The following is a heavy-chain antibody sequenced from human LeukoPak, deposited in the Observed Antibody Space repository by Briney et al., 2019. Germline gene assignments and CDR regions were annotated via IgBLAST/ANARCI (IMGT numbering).Heavy chain of an antibody. CDR3: ARGDFYGGAFDI. V-gene: IGHV3-13*04. Sequence: GGSLRLSCAASGSTFSSYDMHWVRQATGKGLEWVSAIGTAGDTYYPGSVKGRFTISRENAKNSLYLQMNSLRAGDTAVYYCARGDFYGGAFDIWGQGTMVTVSS. CDR1: GSTFSSYD. CDR2: IGTAGDT. D-gene: IGHD4-23*01. J-gene: IGHJ3*02.